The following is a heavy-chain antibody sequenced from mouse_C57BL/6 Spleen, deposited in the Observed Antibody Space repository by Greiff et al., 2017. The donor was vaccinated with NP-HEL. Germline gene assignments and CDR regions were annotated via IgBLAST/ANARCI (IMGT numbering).Heavy chain of an antibody. CDR1: GYTFTSYW. D-gene: IGHD1-1*01. CDR3: ARDTTEFAD. J-gene: IGHJ3*01. Sequence: QVQLQQPGAELVKPGASVKLSCTASGYTFTSYWMHWVKQRPGRGLEWIGRIDPNSGGTKYTEKFKSKSTITEDKPTITSYMQLSRLTSEDSAVYYCARDTTEFADWGQGTLVTVSA. V-gene: IGHV1-72*01. CDR2: IDPNSGGT.